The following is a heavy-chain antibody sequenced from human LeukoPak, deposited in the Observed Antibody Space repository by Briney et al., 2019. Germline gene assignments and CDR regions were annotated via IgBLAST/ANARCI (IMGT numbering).Heavy chain of an antibody. J-gene: IGHJ4*02. CDR1: GGSISSSSYY. Sequence: SETLSLTCTVSGGSISSSSYYWGWIRQPPGKGLEWIGSIYYSGSTYYNPSLKSRVTISVDTSMNQFSLKLSSVTAADTAVYYCARQRAGNWDFDYWGQGTLVTVSS. CDR2: IYYSGST. V-gene: IGHV4-39*01. D-gene: IGHD7-27*01. CDR3: ARQRAGNWDFDY.